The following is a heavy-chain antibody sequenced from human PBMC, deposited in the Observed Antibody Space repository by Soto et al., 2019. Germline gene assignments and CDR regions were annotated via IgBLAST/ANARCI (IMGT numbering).Heavy chain of an antibody. V-gene: IGHV3-30-3*01. D-gene: IGHD3-3*01. CDR1: GFTFSSYA. CDR2: ISYDGSNK. CDR3: ARDHGSDDFWSGHYYYYYGMDV. Sequence: GGSLRLSCAASGFTFSSYAMHWVRQAPGKGLEWVAVISYDGSNKYYADSVKGRFTISRDNPKNTLYLQMNSLRAEDTAVYYCARDHGSDDFWSGHYYYYYGMDVWGQGTTVTVSS. J-gene: IGHJ6*02.